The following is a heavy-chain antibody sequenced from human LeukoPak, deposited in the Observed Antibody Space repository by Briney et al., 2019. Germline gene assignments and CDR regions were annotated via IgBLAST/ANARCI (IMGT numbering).Heavy chain of an antibody. D-gene: IGHD1-26*01. CDR3: ARQRWDDSGSYFDY. CDR1: GFTFSSYW. Sequence: GGSLRLSCAASGFTFSSYWMSWVRQAPGKGLEWVANIKQDGSEKYYVDSVKGRFTISRDNSKNTLYLRMNSLRAEDTAVYYCARQRWDDSGSYFDYWGQGTLVTVSS. V-gene: IGHV3-7*01. J-gene: IGHJ4*02. CDR2: IKQDGSEK.